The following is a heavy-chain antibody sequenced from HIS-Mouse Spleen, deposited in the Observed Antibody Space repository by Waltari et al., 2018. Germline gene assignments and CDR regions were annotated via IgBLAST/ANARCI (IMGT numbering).Heavy chain of an antibody. V-gene: IGHV5-51*03. Sequence: EVQLVQSGAEVKKPGESLKISCKGSGYSFTSYCIGWVRQMPGKGLEWVGIIYPGDSATRYSPSFQGQVTISADKSISTAYLQWSSLKASDTAMYYCASRPLYCSSTSCYDAFDIWGQGTMVTVSS. J-gene: IGHJ3*02. CDR1: GYSFTSYC. CDR2: IYPGDSAT. CDR3: ASRPLYCSSTSCYDAFDI. D-gene: IGHD2-2*01.